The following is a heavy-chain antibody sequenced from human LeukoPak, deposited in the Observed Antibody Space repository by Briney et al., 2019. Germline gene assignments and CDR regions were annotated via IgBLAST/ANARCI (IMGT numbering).Heavy chain of an antibody. CDR1: GFTFSSYA. Sequence: GGSLRLSCAASGFTFSSYAMHWVRQAPGKGLEYVSAISSNGGSTYYANSVKGRFTISRDNSENTLYLQMGSLRAEDMAVYYCARDYGSGSSPGFNWFDPWGQGTLVTVSS. CDR2: ISSNGGST. V-gene: IGHV3-64*01. J-gene: IGHJ5*02. D-gene: IGHD3-10*01. CDR3: ARDYGSGSSPGFNWFDP.